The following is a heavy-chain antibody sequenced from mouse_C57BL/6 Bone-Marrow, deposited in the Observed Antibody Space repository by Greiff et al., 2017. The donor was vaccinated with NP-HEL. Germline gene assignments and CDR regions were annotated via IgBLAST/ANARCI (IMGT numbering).Heavy chain of an antibody. CDR3: ANSVTTVVATEGLFAY. CDR1: GYTFTSYW. CDR2: IHPSDSDT. V-gene: IGHV1-74*01. J-gene: IGHJ3*01. Sequence: VQLQQPGAELVKPGASVKVSCKASGYTFTSYWMHWVKQRPGQGLEWIGRIHPSDSDTNYNQKFKGKATLTVYKSSSTAYMQLSSLTSEDSAVYYCANSVTTVVATEGLFAYWGQGTLVTVSA. D-gene: IGHD1-1*01.